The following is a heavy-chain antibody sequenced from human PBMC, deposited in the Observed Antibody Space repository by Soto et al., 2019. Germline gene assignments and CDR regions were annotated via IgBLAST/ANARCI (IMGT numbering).Heavy chain of an antibody. CDR2: INPSGGST. CDR1: GYTFTSYY. Sequence: GASVKVSCKASGYTFTSYYMHWLRQAPGQGLEWMGIINPSGGSTNYAQKFQGRVTMTRDTSTSTVYMELSSLRSEDTAVYYCARGGGTTIGGYYDMDVWGQGTTVTVSS. J-gene: IGHJ6*02. V-gene: IGHV1-46*03. CDR3: ARGGGTTIGGYYDMDV. D-gene: IGHD3-10*02.